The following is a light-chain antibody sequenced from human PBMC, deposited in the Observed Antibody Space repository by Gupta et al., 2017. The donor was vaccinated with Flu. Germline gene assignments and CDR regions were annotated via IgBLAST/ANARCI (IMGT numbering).Light chain of an antibody. CDR2: KVS. Sequence: IACRSIKSLVYSDGNIYLNWFQQRPGQAPRRLIYKVSNRHSGVPARFSGSGSGTDFTLKISRVEAEDVGVYYCMQATNLPWTFGQGTKVEIK. CDR1: KSLVYSDGNIY. CDR3: MQATNLPWT. J-gene: IGKJ1*01. V-gene: IGKV2-30*01.